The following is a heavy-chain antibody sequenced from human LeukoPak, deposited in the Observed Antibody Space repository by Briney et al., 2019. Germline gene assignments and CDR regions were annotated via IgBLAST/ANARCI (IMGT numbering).Heavy chain of an antibody. D-gene: IGHD3-10*01. CDR2: IYYSGST. V-gene: IGHV4-59*01. CDR3: ARESRWFGDGGSDLFDY. Sequence: PSETLSLTCAVSGVSITTYYWSWIRQPPGKGLEWIGYIYYSGSTNYNPSLKSRVTISVDTSKNQFSLKLSSVTAADTAVYYCARESRWFGDGGSDLFDYWGQGTLVTVSS. J-gene: IGHJ4*02. CDR1: GVSITTYY.